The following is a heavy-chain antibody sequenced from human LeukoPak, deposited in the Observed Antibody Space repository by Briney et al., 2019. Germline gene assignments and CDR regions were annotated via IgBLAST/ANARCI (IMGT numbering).Heavy chain of an antibody. CDR3: LTDRDGGFDY. D-gene: IGHD4-23*01. CDR2: IKSKTDGGTT. V-gene: IGHV3-15*01. Sequence: PGGSLRLSCAASGFTFSNAWMSCVRQAPGKGLEWVGRIKSKTDGGTTDYAAPVKGRFTISRDDSQNTLYLQMNSLKTEDTAVYYCLTDRDGGFDYWGQGTLVTVSS. CDR1: GFTFSNAW. J-gene: IGHJ4*02.